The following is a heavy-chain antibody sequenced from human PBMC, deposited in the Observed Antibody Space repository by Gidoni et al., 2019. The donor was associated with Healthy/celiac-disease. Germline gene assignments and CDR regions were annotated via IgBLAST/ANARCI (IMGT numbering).Heavy chain of an antibody. CDR1: GYSFTSYW. Sequence: EVQLVQSGAEVKQPGESLKISCKGSGYSFTSYWIGWVRQMPGKGREGMGIIYPGASDTRYSPSSQGQVTISADKSISTAYLQWSSLKASDTAMYYCARQGQQLVRLPVPIDYWGQGTLVTVSS. CDR2: IYPGASDT. CDR3: ARQGQQLVRLPVPIDY. V-gene: IGHV5-51*01. D-gene: IGHD6-13*01. J-gene: IGHJ4*02.